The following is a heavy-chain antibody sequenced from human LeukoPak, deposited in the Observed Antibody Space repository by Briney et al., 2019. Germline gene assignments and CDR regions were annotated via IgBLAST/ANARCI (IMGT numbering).Heavy chain of an antibody. V-gene: IGHV1-2*02. CDR2: INPNSGGT. CDR1: GYTFTGYY. D-gene: IGHD3-22*01. J-gene: IGHJ6*02. Sequence: ASVKVSCKAPGYTFTGYYMHWVRQAPGQGLEWMGWINPNSGGTNYAQKFQGRVTMTRDTSISTAYMELSRLRSDDTAVYYCARDPVVVITYYYGMDVWGQGTTVTVSS. CDR3: ARDPVVVITYYYGMDV.